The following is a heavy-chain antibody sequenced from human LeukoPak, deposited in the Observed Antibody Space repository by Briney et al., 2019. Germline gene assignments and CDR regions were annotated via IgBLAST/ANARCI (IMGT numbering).Heavy chain of an antibody. J-gene: IGHJ4*02. Sequence: PSETLSLTCTVSGYSISNGYYWGWIRQPPGEGLEWTGSIYHSGSTFYNSSLMSPVTISVDTSKNQYSLKLSSVTAADTAVYYCARLRNPQWLVSYYFDYWGQGTLDTVSS. CDR2: IYHSGST. CDR3: ARLRNPQWLVSYYFDY. CDR1: GYSISNGYY. V-gene: IGHV4-38-2*02. D-gene: IGHD6-19*01.